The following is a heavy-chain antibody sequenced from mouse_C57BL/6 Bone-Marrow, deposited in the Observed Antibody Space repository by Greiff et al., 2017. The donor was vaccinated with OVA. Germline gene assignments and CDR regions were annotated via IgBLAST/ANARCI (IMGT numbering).Heavy chain of an antibody. J-gene: IGHJ2*01. Sequence: QVQLKESGAELVRPGASVKLSCKASGYTFTDYYINWVKQRPGQGLEWIARIYPGSGNTYYNEKFKGKATLTAEKSSSTAYMQLSSLTSEDSAVYFCARGLMIFDYWGQGTTLTVSS. D-gene: IGHD2-4*01. V-gene: IGHV1-76*01. CDR2: IYPGSGNT. CDR1: GYTFTDYY. CDR3: ARGLMIFDY.